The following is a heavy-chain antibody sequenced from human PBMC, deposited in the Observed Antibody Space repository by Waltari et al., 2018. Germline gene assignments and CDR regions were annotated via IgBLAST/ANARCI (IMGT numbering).Heavy chain of an antibody. V-gene: IGHV4-38-2*02. J-gene: IGHJ6*02. CDR2: IYQSGTT. D-gene: IGHD3-3*01. CDR1: NFYISDGYY. Sequence: QVQLQESGPGLVKPSETLSLTCAVSNFYISDGYYWGWIRQSPGKGREWIGSIYQSGTTHYNPSLEIRVTISVDRSRNQFSLKVTSVSAADTAVYFCARDQRFLESLYPYYYALDAWGRGITVTVSS. CDR3: ARDQRFLESLYPYYYALDA.